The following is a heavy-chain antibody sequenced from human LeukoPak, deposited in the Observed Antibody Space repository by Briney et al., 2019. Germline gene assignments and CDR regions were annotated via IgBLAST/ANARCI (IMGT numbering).Heavy chain of an antibody. V-gene: IGHV3-48*02. CDR3: ARDEWQGGVAATPYYFDY. D-gene: IGHD2-15*01. J-gene: IGHJ4*02. Sequence: QAGGSLRLSCAASGFSFSSYSMNWVRQAPGKGLEWVSYMSSGGSTIYYADSVKGRFTISRDNARNSLYLQMHSLRDEDTAVYYCARDEWQGGVAATPYYFDYWGQGTLVTVSS. CDR2: MSSGGSTI. CDR1: GFSFSSYS.